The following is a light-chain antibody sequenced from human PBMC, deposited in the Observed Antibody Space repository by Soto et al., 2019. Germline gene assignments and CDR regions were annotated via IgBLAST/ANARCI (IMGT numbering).Light chain of an antibody. CDR2: AAS. V-gene: IGKV1-27*01. CDR3: QKHNSAPFT. CDR1: QGISNY. Sequence: DIQMTQSPSSLSASVGDRVTITCRASQGISNYLAWYQQKPGKVPKLLIYAASTLQLGIPSRFSGSGSGTDFTLTISSLQPEDVATYYCQKHNSAPFTVGPGTKVDIK. J-gene: IGKJ3*01.